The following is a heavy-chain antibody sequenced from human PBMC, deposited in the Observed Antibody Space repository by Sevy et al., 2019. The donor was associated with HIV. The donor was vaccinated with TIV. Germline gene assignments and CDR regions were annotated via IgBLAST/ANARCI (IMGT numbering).Heavy chain of an antibody. V-gene: IGHV3-74*01. CDR1: GFTFSRYL. CDR3: AREGVDFWSGPVDFYYGMDV. D-gene: IGHD3-3*01. Sequence: GGSLRLSCAASGFTFSRYLMHWVRQAPGKGLVWVSQIKNDGSSTTYADSVKGRFTISRDNAKNTLYLQMNSLRAEDTAVYYCAREGVDFWSGPVDFYYGMDVWGQGATATVSS. J-gene: IGHJ6*02. CDR2: IKNDGSST.